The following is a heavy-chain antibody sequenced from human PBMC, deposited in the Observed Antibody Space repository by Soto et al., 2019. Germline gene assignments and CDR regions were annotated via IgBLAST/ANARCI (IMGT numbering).Heavy chain of an antibody. CDR1: GGSISSYY. D-gene: IGHD2-2*01. CDR3: ERGLYCSSTSCYLLDV. J-gene: IGHJ6*01. CDR2: IYTIGST. Sequence: TSENLSLTFNVSGGSISSYYWSWILQPALKVLEWIGRIYTIGSTIYNPSLKSRFTMSVDTSKNQLSLKLGSVTAADTAVYYCERGLYCSSTSCYLLDVWGQGTTVPVSS. V-gene: IGHV4-4*07.